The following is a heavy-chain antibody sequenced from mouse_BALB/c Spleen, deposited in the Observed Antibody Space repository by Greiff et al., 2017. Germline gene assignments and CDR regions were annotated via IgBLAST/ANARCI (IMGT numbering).Heavy chain of an antibody. CDR2: ISNGGGST. CDR1: GFTFSSYT. Sequence: EVQVVESGGGLVQPGGSLKLSCAASGFTFSSYTMSWVRQTPEKRLEWVAYISNGGGSTYYPDTVKGRFTISRDNAKNTLYLQMSSLKSEDTAMYYCGRARGYGNYWFAYWGQGTLVTVSA. D-gene: IGHD2-1*01. CDR3: GRARGYGNYWFAY. V-gene: IGHV5-12-2*01. J-gene: IGHJ3*01.